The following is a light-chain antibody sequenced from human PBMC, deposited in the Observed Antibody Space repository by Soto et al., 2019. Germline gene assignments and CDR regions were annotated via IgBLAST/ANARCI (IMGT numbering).Light chain of an antibody. CDR1: QTILYSSNNRNY. V-gene: IGKV4-1*01. CDR2: WAS. Sequence: DIVLTQSPDSLAVSLGERATINCKSSQTILYSSNNRNYLAWYQQKPGQPPKLLIYWASARESGVPDRFSGSGSGADFTLTISSLQAEDVAVYYCQQFLSIPPTFGQGTKVEIK. J-gene: IGKJ1*01. CDR3: QQFLSIPPT.